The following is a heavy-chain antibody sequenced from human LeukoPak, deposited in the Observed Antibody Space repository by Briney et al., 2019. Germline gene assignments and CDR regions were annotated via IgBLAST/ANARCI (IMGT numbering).Heavy chain of an antibody. V-gene: IGHV3-23*01. D-gene: IGHD2-2*03. J-gene: IGHJ4*02. CDR1: GFTFSTYA. CDR2: ISGSGDST. CDR3: AKNGYCSISSCSSDY. Sequence: PGGSLRLSCAASGFTFSTYAMTWVRQAPGKGLEWVSAISGSGDSTYYADSVKGRFTISRDNSKNTLYLQMNSLRAEDTAVYYCAKNGYCSISSCSSDYWGQGTLVTVSS.